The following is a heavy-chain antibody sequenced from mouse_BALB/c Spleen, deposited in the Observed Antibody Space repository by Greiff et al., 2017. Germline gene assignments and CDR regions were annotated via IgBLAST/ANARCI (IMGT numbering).Heavy chain of an antibody. CDR1: GFTFSSYT. V-gene: IGHV5-12-2*01. Sequence: EVQRVESGGGLVQPGGSLKLSCAASGFTFSSYTMSWVRQTPEKRLEWVAYISNGGGSTYYPDTVKGRFTISRDNAKNTLYLQMSSLKSEDTAMYYCERQGYGNYGYFDYWGQGTTLTVSS. CDR2: ISNGGGST. CDR3: ERQGYGNYGYFDY. D-gene: IGHD2-10*02. J-gene: IGHJ2*01.